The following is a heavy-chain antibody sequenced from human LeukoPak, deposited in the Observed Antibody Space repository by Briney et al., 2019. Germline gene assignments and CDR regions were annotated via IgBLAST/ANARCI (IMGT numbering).Heavy chain of an antibody. D-gene: IGHD2-15*01. CDR3: AKRRYCSGGSCYPGLPDFDY. V-gene: IGHV3-23*01. J-gene: IGHJ4*02. CDR2: ISGSGGST. Sequence: GGSLRLSCAASGFTFSSYAMSWVRQAPGKGLEWVSAISGSGGSTYYADSVKGRFTISRDSSKNTLYLQMNSLRAEDTAVYYCAKRRYCSGGSCYPGLPDFDYWGQGPLVTVS. CDR1: GFTFSSYA.